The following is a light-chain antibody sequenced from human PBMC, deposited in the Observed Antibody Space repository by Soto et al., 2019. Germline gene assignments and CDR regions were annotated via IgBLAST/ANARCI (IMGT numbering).Light chain of an antibody. V-gene: IGLV6-57*03. Sequence: NFLLPQPHSVSESPGKTVTISCTRSGGSIATNFVQWDQQRPGSAPTTVIYEDNQRSAGVPDRFSGSLDASANSASLTISGLRTEDEADYYCQSYDNSNVVFGGGTKLTVL. CDR3: QSYDNSNVV. CDR2: EDN. CDR1: GGSIATNF. J-gene: IGLJ2*01.